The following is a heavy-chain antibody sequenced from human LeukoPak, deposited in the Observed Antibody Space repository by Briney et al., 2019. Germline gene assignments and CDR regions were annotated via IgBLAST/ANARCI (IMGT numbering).Heavy chain of an antibody. CDR2: IKSKTDGGTT. CDR3: TTDYGDDAFDI. CDR1: GFTFSNAW. Sequence: GGSLRLSCAASGFTFSNAWMSWVRQAPGKGLEWVGRIKSKTDGGTTGYAAPVKGRFTIPRDDSKNTLYLRMNSLKTEDTAVYYCTTDYGDDAFDIWGQGTMVTVSS. V-gene: IGHV3-15*01. J-gene: IGHJ3*02. D-gene: IGHD4-17*01.